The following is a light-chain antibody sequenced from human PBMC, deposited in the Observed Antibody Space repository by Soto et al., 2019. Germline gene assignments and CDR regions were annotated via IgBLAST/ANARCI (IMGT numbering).Light chain of an antibody. Sequence: EIVVTQSPGTLSLSPGERATLSCMARQSISTTSLAWYQQIPGQAHRLLIYGTSSRATGIPDRFSGSGSATDFTLTINRLEPEDFAVYYCQQYGSSPYTFGQGNKLAIK. CDR2: GTS. J-gene: IGKJ2*01. V-gene: IGKV3-20*01. CDR3: QQYGSSPYT. CDR1: QSISTTS.